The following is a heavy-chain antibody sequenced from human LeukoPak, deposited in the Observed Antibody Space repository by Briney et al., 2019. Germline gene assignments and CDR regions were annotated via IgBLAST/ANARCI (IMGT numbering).Heavy chain of an antibody. CDR1: GFTFSSYA. D-gene: IGHD6-13*01. CDR2: ISYDGSNK. CDR3: ARDRGVGIAAAGTIARNWFDP. J-gene: IGHJ5*02. V-gene: IGHV3-30-3*01. Sequence: GGSLRLSCAASGFTFSSYAMHWVRQAPGKGLEWVAVISYDGSNKYYADSVKGRFTIPRDNSKNTLYLQMNSLRAEDTAVYYCARDRGVGIAAAGTIARNWFDPWGQGTLVTVSS.